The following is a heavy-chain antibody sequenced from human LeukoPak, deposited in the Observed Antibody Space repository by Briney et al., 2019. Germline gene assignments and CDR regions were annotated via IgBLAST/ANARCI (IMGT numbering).Heavy chain of an antibody. Sequence: GGSLRLSCAASGFTFSNYAMSWVRQAPGKGLEWVSIISNSGTIASYADSVKGRFTISRDNSKNTVYLQMNSLGAEDTALYYCTTESFHYWGQGSLVAVSS. CDR1: GFTFSNYA. V-gene: IGHV3-23*01. J-gene: IGHJ4*02. D-gene: IGHD3-10*01. CDR2: ISNSGTIA. CDR3: TTESFHY.